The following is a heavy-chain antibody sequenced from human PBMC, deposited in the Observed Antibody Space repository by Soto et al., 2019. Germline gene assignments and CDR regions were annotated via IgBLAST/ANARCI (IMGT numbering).Heavy chain of an antibody. CDR1: GYTFTSYN. V-gene: IGHV1-8*01. J-gene: IGHJ4*02. D-gene: IGHD3-3*01. Sequence: ASVKVSCKASGYTFTSYNINWVRQAPGQGLEWVAGSTSNSGNSDYAQKFQGRLTVTRDTSISTAYMELSSLRSDDTAVYYCVLLGVFDHWGPGNLVTVS. CDR3: VLLGVFDH. CDR2: STSNSGNS.